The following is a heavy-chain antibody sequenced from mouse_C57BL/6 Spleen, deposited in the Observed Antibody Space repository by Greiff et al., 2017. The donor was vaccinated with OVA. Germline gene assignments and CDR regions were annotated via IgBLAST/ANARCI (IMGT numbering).Heavy chain of an antibody. CDR2: ISSGSSTI. CDR3: ARGLGPLYWYFDV. D-gene: IGHD4-1*01. V-gene: IGHV5-17*01. CDR1: GFTFSDYG. Sequence: DVMLVESGGGLVKPGGSLKLSCAASGFTFSDYGMHWVRQAPEKGLEWVAYISSGSSTIYYADTVKGRFTISRDNAKNTLFLQMTSLRSEDTAMYYCARGLGPLYWYFDVWGTGTTVTVSS. J-gene: IGHJ1*03.